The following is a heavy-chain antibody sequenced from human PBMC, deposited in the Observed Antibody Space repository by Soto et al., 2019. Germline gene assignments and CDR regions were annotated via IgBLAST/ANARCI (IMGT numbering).Heavy chain of an antibody. D-gene: IGHD5-12*01. CDR2: INPNGGAT. CDR1: GYTFTSYG. Sequence: GASVKVSCKASGYTFTSYGISWVRQAPGQGLEWMGWINPNGGATKYAQKFQGRVTVTRDTSIRTVYMELSSLRSDDTAVYYCARESGGATATLDYYYFYMDVWGKGTTVTVSS. J-gene: IGHJ6*03. CDR3: ARESGGATATLDYYYFYMDV. V-gene: IGHV1-2*02.